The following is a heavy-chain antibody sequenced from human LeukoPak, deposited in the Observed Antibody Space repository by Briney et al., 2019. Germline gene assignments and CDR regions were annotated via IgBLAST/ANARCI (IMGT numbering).Heavy chain of an antibody. D-gene: IGHD3-10*01. Sequence: GGSLRLSCAASGFTFSTYAMSWVRQAPGKGLEWVATMTGSGGSTFYGDSVKGRFTIARDNSNNMLYLQMNSLRAEDTAVYYCAKDLGLLWFGTFDYWGQEILVTVSS. CDR2: MTGSGGST. V-gene: IGHV3-23*01. CDR3: AKDLGLLWFGTFDY. J-gene: IGHJ4*02. CDR1: GFTFSTYA.